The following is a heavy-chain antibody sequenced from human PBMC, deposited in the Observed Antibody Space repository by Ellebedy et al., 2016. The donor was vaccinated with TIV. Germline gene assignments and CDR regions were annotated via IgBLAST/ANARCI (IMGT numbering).Heavy chain of an antibody. CDR3: ARDGGRGFGVVSKLTPSN. J-gene: IGHJ4*02. D-gene: IGHD3-3*01. V-gene: IGHV3-21*06. Sequence: DSVKGRFTISRDNAKNSLFLQMNSLRAEDTAVYYCARDGGRGFGVVSKLTPSNWGQGTLVTVSS.